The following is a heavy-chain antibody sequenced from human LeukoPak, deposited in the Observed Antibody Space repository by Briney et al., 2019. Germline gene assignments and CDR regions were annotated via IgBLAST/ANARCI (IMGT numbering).Heavy chain of an antibody. CDR1: GYTFTNYG. D-gene: IGHD2-2*02. CDR2: ISPYNGNT. V-gene: IGHV1-18*01. J-gene: IGHJ6*02. Sequence: EASVKVSCKASGYTFTNYGLSWVRQAPGQGLEWMGWISPYNGNTYYAQKLQGRVTMTTDTSTTTAYMELRSLRSDDTAVYYCARDLDIVVVAAAVRHYGLDVWGQGTTVTVSS. CDR3: ARDLDIVVVAAAVRHYGLDV.